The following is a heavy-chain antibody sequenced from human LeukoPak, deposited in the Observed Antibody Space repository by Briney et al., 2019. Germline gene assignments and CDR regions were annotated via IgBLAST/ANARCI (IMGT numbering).Heavy chain of an antibody. Sequence: SETLSLTCTVSGATISSDGYYWTWVCQPPGKGLEWIGFIFYGGTTYYNPSLKSRVIISLDTSKNQFSLKLSSVTAADTAVYYCARESAYRPPDYWGQGTLVTVSS. J-gene: IGHJ4*02. CDR2: IFYGGTT. V-gene: IGHV4-31*03. CDR3: ARESAYRPPDY. CDR1: GATISSDGYY. D-gene: IGHD5-18*01.